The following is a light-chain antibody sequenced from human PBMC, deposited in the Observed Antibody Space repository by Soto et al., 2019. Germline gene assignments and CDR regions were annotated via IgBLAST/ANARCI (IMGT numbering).Light chain of an antibody. CDR1: QSVSSSY. J-gene: IGKJ3*01. V-gene: IGKV3-20*01. Sequence: EIVLTQSPGTLSLSPGERATLSCRASQSVSSSYLAWYQQKPGQAPRLLIYGASSRAPGIPDRFSGSGSGTDFSLTISRLEPEDFAVYYCQHYGSSSIFTFGPGTKVDI. CDR3: QHYGSSSIFT. CDR2: GAS.